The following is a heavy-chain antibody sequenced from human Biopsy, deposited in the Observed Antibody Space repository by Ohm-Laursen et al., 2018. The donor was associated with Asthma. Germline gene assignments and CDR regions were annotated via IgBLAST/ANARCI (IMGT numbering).Heavy chain of an antibody. V-gene: IGHV4-61*01. Sequence: SETLSLTCTVSGSSVSTGSYYWSWIRQPPGKGLEWLGYIYYTGSDNYNPSLKSRVTISVDTSKNQFSLRLNSVTAADTAVYYCARGPNYHGSGRAPIGMDVWGQGTTVTVSS. CDR2: IYYTGSD. CDR3: ARGPNYHGSGRAPIGMDV. J-gene: IGHJ6*02. CDR1: GSSVSTGSYY. D-gene: IGHD3-10*01.